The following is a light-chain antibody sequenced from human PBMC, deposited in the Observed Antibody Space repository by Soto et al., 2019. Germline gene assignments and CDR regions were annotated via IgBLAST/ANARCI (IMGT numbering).Light chain of an antibody. V-gene: IGKV3-20*01. Sequence: EIVLTQSPGTLSLSPGGRATLSCRASQSVRSSYLAWYQQKPGQAPRLLISGASSRATGIPDRFSGSGSGTDFTLTISRLEPEDLAVYYCQQYGSSPTFGGGTKVEMK. J-gene: IGKJ4*01. CDR3: QQYGSSPT. CDR2: GAS. CDR1: QSVRSSY.